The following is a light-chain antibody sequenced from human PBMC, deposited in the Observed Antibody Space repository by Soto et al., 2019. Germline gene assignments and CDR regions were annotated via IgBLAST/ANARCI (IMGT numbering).Light chain of an antibody. V-gene: IGKV3-20*01. Sequence: LSQSPGTLSLSQGERATLSCRASQSVSSSYLAWYQQKPGQAPRLLIYGASSRATGIPDRFSGSGSGTDFTLTTSRLEPEDFAVYYCQQYGSSPWTFGQGTKVDNK. CDR2: GAS. CDR1: QSVSSSY. CDR3: QQYGSSPWT. J-gene: IGKJ1*01.